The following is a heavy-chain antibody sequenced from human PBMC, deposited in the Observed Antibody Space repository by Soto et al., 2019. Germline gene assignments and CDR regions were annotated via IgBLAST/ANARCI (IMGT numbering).Heavy chain of an antibody. CDR2: IYYSGST. Sequence: QVQLQESGPGLVKPSQTLSLTCTVSGGSISSGDDFWTWIRQPPGKGLEWIGYIYYSGSTYYNPSLKSRLTMSVDTSKNQFSRKLSSVTAADTAVYYCARDRAKWKDYYYYGMDVWGPGTTVTVSS. D-gene: IGHD1-20*01. CDR3: ARDRAKWKDYYYYGMDV. J-gene: IGHJ6*02. CDR1: GGSISSGDDF. V-gene: IGHV4-30-4*01.